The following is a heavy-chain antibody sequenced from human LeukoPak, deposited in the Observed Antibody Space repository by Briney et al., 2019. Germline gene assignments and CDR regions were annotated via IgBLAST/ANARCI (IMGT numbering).Heavy chain of an antibody. CDR1: GFTFSSYS. V-gene: IGHV3-21*01. J-gene: IGHJ4*02. CDR3: ARGYLADYYFDY. D-gene: IGHD3-3*01. Sequence: PGRSLRLSCAASGFTFSSYSMNWVRQAPGKGLEWVSSISSSSSYIYYADSVKGRFTISRDNAKNSLYLQMNSLRAEDTAVYYCARGYLADYYFDYWGQGTLVTVSS. CDR2: ISSSSSYI.